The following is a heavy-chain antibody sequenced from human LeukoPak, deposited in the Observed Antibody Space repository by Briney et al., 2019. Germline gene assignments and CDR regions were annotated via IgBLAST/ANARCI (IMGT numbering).Heavy chain of an antibody. D-gene: IGHD3-16*01. CDR1: GFTFSSYA. Sequence: PGGSLRLSCAASGFTFSSYAMSWVRQAPGKGLEWVSRISWNTGNIDYADSVKGRFTISRDNAKNSLYLQMNSLRAEDTALHYCAKGTTFDAFDMWGQGTMVTVSS. CDR3: AKGTTFDAFDM. CDR2: ISWNTGNI. V-gene: IGHV3-9*01. J-gene: IGHJ3*02.